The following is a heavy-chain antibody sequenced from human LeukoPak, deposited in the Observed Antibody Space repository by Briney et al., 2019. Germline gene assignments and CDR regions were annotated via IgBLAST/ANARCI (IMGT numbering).Heavy chain of an antibody. D-gene: IGHD6-19*01. V-gene: IGHV3-23*01. CDR2: ISGSGGSI. CDR3: AKCWGSSAAYYFDY. Sequence: GGSLRLSCAASGFTVSSNYMSWVRQAPGKGLEWVSVISGSGGSIYYADSVKGRFTISRDNSKNTLYLQMNSLRAEDTAVYYCAKCWGSSAAYYFDYWGQGTLVTVSS. J-gene: IGHJ4*02. CDR1: GFTVSSNY.